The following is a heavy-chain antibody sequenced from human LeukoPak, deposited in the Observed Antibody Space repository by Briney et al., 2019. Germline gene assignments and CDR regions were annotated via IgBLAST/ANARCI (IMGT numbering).Heavy chain of an antibody. CDR1: EFIFSTYA. D-gene: IGHD3-10*01. V-gene: IGHV3-23*01. Sequence: GGSLRLSCAASEFIFSTYAMSWVRQAPGKGLEWVSGISGSGDDTYYADSVKGRFTISRDNSKNTLYLEMNSVRADDTAVYHCVKAFGSGSGTYDYWGQGTLVTVSS. CDR3: VKAFGSGSGTYDY. J-gene: IGHJ4*02. CDR2: ISGSGDDT.